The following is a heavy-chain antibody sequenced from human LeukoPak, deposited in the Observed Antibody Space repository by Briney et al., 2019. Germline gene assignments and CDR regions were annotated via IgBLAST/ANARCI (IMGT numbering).Heavy chain of an antibody. CDR3: ARGVIHSSGFTLDI. Sequence: ASVKVSCKASGYTFTSYGISWVRQAPGQGLEWMGWISAYNGNTNYAQKLRGRVTMTTDTSTSTAYMELSSLRSEDTAVYYCARGVIHSSGFTLDIWGQGTMVTVSS. CDR2: ISAYNGNT. D-gene: IGHD3-22*01. J-gene: IGHJ3*02. CDR1: GYTFTSYG. V-gene: IGHV1-18*01.